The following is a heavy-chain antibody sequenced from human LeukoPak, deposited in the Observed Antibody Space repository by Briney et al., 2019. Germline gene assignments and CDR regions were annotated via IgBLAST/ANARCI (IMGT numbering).Heavy chain of an antibody. CDR3: ARMGSSWLIDY. CDR2: IYSSENT. V-gene: IGHV4-4*07. CDR1: GGSISSYH. J-gene: IGHJ4*02. D-gene: IGHD6-19*01. Sequence: PSETLSLTCTVSGGSISSYHWSWIRQPAGKGLEWIGRIYSSENTDYNPSLKSRVTISVDTSKNQFSLKLSSVTAADTAVYYCARMGSSWLIDYWGQGTLVTVSS.